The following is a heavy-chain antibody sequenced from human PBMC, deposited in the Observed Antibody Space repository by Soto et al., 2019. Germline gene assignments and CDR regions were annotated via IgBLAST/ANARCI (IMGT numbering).Heavy chain of an antibody. CDR1: GFTFTDYS. CDR3: ARDTWAGGGSLPFDY. D-gene: IGHD2-15*01. CDR2: ISSSGSSI. Sequence: EVQLVESGGGLVQPGGSLRLSCEGSGFTFTDYSMLWVRQAPGKGLEWVSYISSSGSSIYYADSVKGRFTISRDNAKNSVYLQMNSLRAEDTAVYYCARDTWAGGGSLPFDYWGQGTLVTVSS. J-gene: IGHJ4*02. V-gene: IGHV3-48*04.